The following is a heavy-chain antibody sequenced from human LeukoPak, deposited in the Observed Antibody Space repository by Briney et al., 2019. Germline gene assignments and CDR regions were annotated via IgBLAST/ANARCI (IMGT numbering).Heavy chain of an antibody. Sequence: PGGSLRLSCLASGFTFSNAWMSVVGQAPGKGLEGVGRMKCKTDGGTTDYAAPVKGRFTIPRDHSKNKLYLQMNSLKTEDTALYYCTTEGWWELVNWFDPWGQGPLVTVSS. D-gene: IGHD1-26*01. V-gene: IGHV3-15*01. CDR2: MKCKTDGGTT. CDR3: TTEGWWELVNWFDP. J-gene: IGHJ5*02. CDR1: GFTFSNAW.